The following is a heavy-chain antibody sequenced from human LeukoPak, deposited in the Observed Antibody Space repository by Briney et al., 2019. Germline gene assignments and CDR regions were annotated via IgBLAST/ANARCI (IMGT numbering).Heavy chain of an antibody. D-gene: IGHD2-21*01. CDR2: ISHDRVTT. Sequence: GGSLRLSCVASGFSFDTYTMHWVRQAPGKGLEWVAVISHDRVTTFYADSVKGRFTISRDKSKNIQYLQMNALRVDDTAVYYCAIDVIDGIPDYFNYWGQGTLVTVSS. CDR3: AIDVIDGIPDYFNY. J-gene: IGHJ4*02. CDR1: GFSFDTYT. V-gene: IGHV3-30-3*01.